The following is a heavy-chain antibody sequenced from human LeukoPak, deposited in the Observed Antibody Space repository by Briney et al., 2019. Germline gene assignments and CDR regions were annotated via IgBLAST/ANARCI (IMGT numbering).Heavy chain of an antibody. CDR2: ISYDGSNK. D-gene: IGHD3-10*01. CDR3: AKRVLWLGGRGMDV. V-gene: IGHV3-30*18. Sequence: PGGSLRLSCAASGFTFSSYGMHWVRQAPGKGLEWVAVISYDGSNKYYADSVKGRFTISRDNSKNTLYLQMNSLRAEDTAVYYCAKRVLWLGGRGMDVWGKGTTVTVSS. CDR1: GFTFSSYG. J-gene: IGHJ6*04.